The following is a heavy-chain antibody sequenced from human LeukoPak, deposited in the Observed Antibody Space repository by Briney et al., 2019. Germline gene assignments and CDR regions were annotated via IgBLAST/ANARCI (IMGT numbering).Heavy chain of an antibody. CDR1: GFTFSNYA. Sequence: GRSLRLSCAASGFTFSNYAMHWVRQAPGKGLEWVAVISYDGFNKYYADSVKGRFTISRDNSKNTLYLQMNSLRAEDTALYYFAIPAWGQRLHPLDFWGQGTLVTVSS. V-gene: IGHV3-30*03. J-gene: IGHJ4*02. CDR3: AIPAWGQRLHPLDF. CDR2: ISYDGFNK. D-gene: IGHD6-25*01.